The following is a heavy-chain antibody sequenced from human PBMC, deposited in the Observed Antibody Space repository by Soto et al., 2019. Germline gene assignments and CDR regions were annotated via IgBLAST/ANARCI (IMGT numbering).Heavy chain of an antibody. J-gene: IGHJ4*02. D-gene: IGHD2-2*01. CDR1: GGSISSYY. Sequence: QVQLQESGPGLVKPSETLSLTCTVSGGSISSYYWSWIRQPPGKGLEWIGYIYYSGSTNYNPSLKSRVTISVDTSKNQFPLKLSAVTAAGTAVYYCASRYCSSTSCLFDYWGQGTLVTVSS. CDR3: ASRYCSSTSCLFDY. CDR2: IYYSGST. V-gene: IGHV4-59*01.